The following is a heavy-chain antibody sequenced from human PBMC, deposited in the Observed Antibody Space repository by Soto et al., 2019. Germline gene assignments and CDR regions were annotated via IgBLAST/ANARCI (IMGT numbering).Heavy chain of an antibody. CDR2: INPDNGHT. D-gene: IGHD3-22*01. J-gene: IGHJ4*02. CDR3: ATDPHYYETPGYCLDN. Sequence: QVQLVQSGAEVKKPGASVKVSCKASGYTFTSFAIHWVRQAPGQRPEWMGWINPDNGHTRYSQKFQGRVTITRDTSASAAYMELSSLRSDDTAVYYCATDPHYYETPGYCLDNWGQGTLVTVSS. CDR1: GYTFTSFA. V-gene: IGHV1-3*01.